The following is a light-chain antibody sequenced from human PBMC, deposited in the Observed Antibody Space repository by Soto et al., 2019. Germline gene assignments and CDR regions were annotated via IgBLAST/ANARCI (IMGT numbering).Light chain of an antibody. CDR3: SSYTTSYFYV. Sequence: QSALAQPASVYGSPGQSITISCTGSGRDIGAYDYVSWYQQHPGKAPKLLIYGVKNRPSGVSYRFSASKSAFTASLTISGLQAEDEAHYYCSSYTTSYFYVFGPGTKVTVL. V-gene: IGLV2-14*01. J-gene: IGLJ1*01. CDR2: GVK. CDR1: GRDIGAYDY.